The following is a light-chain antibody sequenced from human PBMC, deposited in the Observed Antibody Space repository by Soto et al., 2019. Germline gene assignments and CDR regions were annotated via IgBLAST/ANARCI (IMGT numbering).Light chain of an antibody. V-gene: IGKV3-15*01. J-gene: IGKJ1*01. CDR3: QQYNTWPPDRT. Sequence: EIVMTQSPATLSVSPGERATLSCRASQSVGSNLAWYQQKPGQAPRLLIYGASTRATGIPAMFSGSGSGTEFTLTISSMQSEDFAIYFCQQYNTWPPDRTFGQGTKVEIK. CDR2: GAS. CDR1: QSVGSN.